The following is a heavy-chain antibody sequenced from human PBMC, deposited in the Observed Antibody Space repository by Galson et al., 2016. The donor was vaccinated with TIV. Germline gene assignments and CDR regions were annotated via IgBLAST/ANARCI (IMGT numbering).Heavy chain of an antibody. Sequence: SVKVSCKVTGDTFYDFPFSWVRQAPGQGLEWVGGIIPVFSVKAASQTFRDRVTISTDYPATTLYMELRSLTSEDTAVYYCARDQTSTSCVDSPYVPGVFEVWGLGTMLTVSP. J-gene: IGHJ3*01. D-gene: IGHD5-12*01. CDR1: GDTFYDFP. CDR3: ARDQTSTSCVDSPYVPGVFEV. V-gene: IGHV1-69*05. CDR2: IIPVFSVK.